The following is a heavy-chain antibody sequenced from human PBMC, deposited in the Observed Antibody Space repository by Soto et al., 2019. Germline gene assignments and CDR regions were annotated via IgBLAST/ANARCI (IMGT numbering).Heavy chain of an antibody. D-gene: IGHD5-18*01. Sequence: GESLKISCKGSGYSFTSYWIGWVRQMPGKGLEWMGIIYPGDSDTRYSPSFQGQVTISADKSISTAYLQWSSLKASDTAMYYCARHRGYSYGPYYYYYYYMDVWGKGTTVTVSS. CDR3: ARHRGYSYGPYYYYYYYMDV. V-gene: IGHV5-51*01. CDR1: GYSFTSYW. J-gene: IGHJ6*03. CDR2: IYPGDSDT.